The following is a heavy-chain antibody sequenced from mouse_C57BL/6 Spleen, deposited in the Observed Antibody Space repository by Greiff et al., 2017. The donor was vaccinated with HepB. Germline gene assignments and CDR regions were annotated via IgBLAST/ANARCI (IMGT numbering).Heavy chain of an antibody. V-gene: IGHV14-1*01. CDR1: GFNIKDYY. J-gene: IGHJ3*01. D-gene: IGHD1-1*01. Sequence: EVQLQQSGAELVRPGASVKLSCTASGFNIKDYYMHWVKQRPEQGLEWIGRIDPEDGDTEYAPKFQGKATMTADTSSNTAYLQLSSLTSEDTAVYYCTYCYYGSSYEAWFAYWGQGTLVTVSA. CDR2: IDPEDGDT. CDR3: TYCYYGSSYEAWFAY.